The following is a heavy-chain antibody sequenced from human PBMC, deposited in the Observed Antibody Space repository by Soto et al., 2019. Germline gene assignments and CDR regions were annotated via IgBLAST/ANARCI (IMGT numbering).Heavy chain of an antibody. V-gene: IGHV3-30*18. Sequence: GGSLRLSCAASGFTFSSYGMHWVRQAPGKGLEWVAVISYDGSNKYYADSVKGRFTISRDNSKNTLYLQMNSLRAEDTAVYYCAKDHLGYCSSTSCSHFDYWGQGTLVTVSS. CDR2: ISYDGSNK. CDR3: AKDHLGYCSSTSCSHFDY. CDR1: GFTFSSYG. D-gene: IGHD2-2*01. J-gene: IGHJ4*02.